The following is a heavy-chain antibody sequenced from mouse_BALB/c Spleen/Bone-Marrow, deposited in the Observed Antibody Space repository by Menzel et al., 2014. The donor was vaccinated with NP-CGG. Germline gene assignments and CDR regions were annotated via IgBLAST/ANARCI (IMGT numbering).Heavy chain of an antibody. J-gene: IGHJ4*01. Sequence: QVQLQQSGAELVKPGASVKLSCKSSGYTFTNYWMHWVKQRPGQGLEWIGEIDPSDSYSNYNQNFKGKATLTVDKSSSTTYMQNTSLTSEDSAVYYCARGVVYYYAMDYWGQGTSVTVSS. V-gene: IGHV1-69*02. CDR1: GYTFTNYW. CDR2: IDPSDSYS. CDR3: ARGVVYYYAMDY.